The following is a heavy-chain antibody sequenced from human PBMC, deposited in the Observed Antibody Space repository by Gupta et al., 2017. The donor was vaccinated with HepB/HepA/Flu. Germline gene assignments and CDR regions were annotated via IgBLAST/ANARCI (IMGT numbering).Heavy chain of an antibody. Sequence: EVQLVESGGGLVQPGRSLRLSCAASGFTFDDYAMHWVRQAPGKGLEWVSGISWNSGSIGYADSVKGRFTISRDNAKNSLYLQMNSLRAEDTALYYCAKDFQLERPGRGAFDIWGQGTMVTGSS. V-gene: IGHV3-9*01. D-gene: IGHD1-1*01. CDR1: GFTFDDYA. CDR2: ISWNSGSI. CDR3: AKDFQLERPGRGAFDI. J-gene: IGHJ3*02.